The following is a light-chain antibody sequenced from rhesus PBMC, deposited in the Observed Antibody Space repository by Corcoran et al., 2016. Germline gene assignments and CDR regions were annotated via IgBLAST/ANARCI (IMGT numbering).Light chain of an antibody. Sequence: QSVVTQPPSASGAARKSVTISCSGSSYNIGSNSVSWYQQLPETAPKLLIYYNDRRASGVSYRFSGSRSGTSASLAISGLQTEDEADYYCAAWDDSLSGYIFGAGTRLTVL. V-gene: IGLV1-60*01. CDR3: AAWDDSLSGYI. J-gene: IGLJ1*01. CDR1: SYNIGSNS. CDR2: YND.